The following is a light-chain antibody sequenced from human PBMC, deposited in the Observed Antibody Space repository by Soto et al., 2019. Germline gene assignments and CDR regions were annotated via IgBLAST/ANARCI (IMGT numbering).Light chain of an antibody. J-gene: IGKJ5*01. CDR3: QQLNSYPPT. V-gene: IGKV1-9*01. Sequence: IPLTQSPSSLSASVGDSVTITCRASQGISSYLAWYQQKPGKAPKLLIYAASTLHNGVPSRFSGSGSGTDFTLTISSLQPEDFATYYCQQLNSYPPTFGQGTRLEIK. CDR2: AAS. CDR1: QGISSY.